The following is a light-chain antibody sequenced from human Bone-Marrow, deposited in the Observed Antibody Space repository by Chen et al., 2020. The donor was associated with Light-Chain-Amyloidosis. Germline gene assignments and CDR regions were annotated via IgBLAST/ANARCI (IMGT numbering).Light chain of an antibody. CDR2: EDD. CDR1: SGSIATNY. Sequence: NFMLTQPHSVSESPGKTVIISCTRSSGSIATNYVQWYQQRPGSSPTTVIYEDDQRPSGVPDRFSGSIDRSSNSAALTISGLKTEDEADYYCQSYQGSSQVVFGGGTKMTVL. V-gene: IGLV6-57*01. J-gene: IGLJ3*02. CDR3: QSYQGSSQVV.